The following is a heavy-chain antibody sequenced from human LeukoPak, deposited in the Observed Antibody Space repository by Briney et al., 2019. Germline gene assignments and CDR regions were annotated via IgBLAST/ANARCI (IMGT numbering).Heavy chain of an antibody. Sequence: GGSLRLSCAASGFTFSSYAMSWVRQAPGKGLEWVSAISGSGDSTNYADSVKGRFTISRDNSKNTLYLQMNSLRAEDTAVYYCASTQNYYGSGSYYYWGQGTLVTVSS. CDR1: GFTFSSYA. J-gene: IGHJ4*02. D-gene: IGHD3-10*01. CDR2: ISGSGDST. CDR3: ASTQNYYGSGSYYY. V-gene: IGHV3-23*01.